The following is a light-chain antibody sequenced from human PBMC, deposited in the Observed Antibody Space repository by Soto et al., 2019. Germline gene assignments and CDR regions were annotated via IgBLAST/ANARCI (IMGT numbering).Light chain of an antibody. CDR2: DIS. Sequence: ECVLTQSPSTLSLSPGERAILSCRASQSVAGSLAWYQQKPGQAPRLLIYDISTRAAAIPARFSGSGSGTDFTLTVSSLEPEDFALYYCQQRSNRITFGQRTRLEI. CDR1: QSVAGS. CDR3: QQRSNRIT. V-gene: IGKV3-11*01. J-gene: IGKJ5*01.